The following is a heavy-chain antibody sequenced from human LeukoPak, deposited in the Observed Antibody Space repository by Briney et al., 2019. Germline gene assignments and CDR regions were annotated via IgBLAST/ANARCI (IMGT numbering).Heavy chain of an antibody. Sequence: GGSLRLSCAYPFRNHAMSWVRQAPEKGLEWVSGLSGSGGTTYYADSVKGRFTISRDNSKNTLYLQTNSLTAEDTAVYYCAKVYYVGSDDYYVGKYYFDYWGQGTLVTVSS. CDR1: PFRNHA. CDR2: LSGSGGTT. D-gene: IGHD3-22*01. V-gene: IGHV3-23*01. CDR3: AKVYYVGSDDYYVGKYYFDY. J-gene: IGHJ4*02.